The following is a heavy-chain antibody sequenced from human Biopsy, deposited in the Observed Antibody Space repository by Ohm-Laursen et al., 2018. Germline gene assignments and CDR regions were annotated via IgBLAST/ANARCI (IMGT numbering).Heavy chain of an antibody. J-gene: IGHJ4*02. CDR1: GGSFSGYY. CDR3: ARGRLRAVARFDY. Sequence: SQTLSLTWAVYGGSFSGYYWSWIRQPPGKGLEWIGGINHSGSTNYNPSLKSRVTISVDTSKNQFSLKLSSVTAADTAVYYCARGRLRAVARFDYWGQGTLVTVSS. D-gene: IGHD6-19*01. CDR2: INHSGST. V-gene: IGHV4-34*01.